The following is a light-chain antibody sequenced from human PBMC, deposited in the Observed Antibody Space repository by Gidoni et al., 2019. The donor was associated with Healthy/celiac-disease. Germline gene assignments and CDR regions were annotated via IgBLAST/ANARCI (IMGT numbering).Light chain of an antibody. CDR2: EDN. Sequence: NFMLTQPHSVSESPGKTVTISCTGSSGSIASNYVQWYQQRPGSAPTTVIYEDNQRPSGVPDRFSGSIDSSSNSGSLTISGLKTEDEADYYCQSYDSSNQRVFGGGTKLTVL. V-gene: IGLV6-57*02. J-gene: IGLJ3*02. CDR3: QSYDSSNQRV. CDR1: SGSIASNY.